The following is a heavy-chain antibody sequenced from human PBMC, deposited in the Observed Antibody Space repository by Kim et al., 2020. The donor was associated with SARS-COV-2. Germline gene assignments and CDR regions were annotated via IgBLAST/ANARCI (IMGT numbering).Heavy chain of an antibody. D-gene: IGHD3-3*01. Sequence: GGSLRLSCAASGFTFSSYSMNWVRQAPGKGLEWVSSISSSSSYIYYADSVKGRFTISRDNAKNSLYLQMNSLRAEDTAVYYCASTQDTIFGVVMSINYYYGMDVWGQGTTVTVSS. CDR2: ISSSSSYI. V-gene: IGHV3-21*01. CDR1: GFTFSSYS. J-gene: IGHJ6*02. CDR3: ASTQDTIFGVVMSINYYYGMDV.